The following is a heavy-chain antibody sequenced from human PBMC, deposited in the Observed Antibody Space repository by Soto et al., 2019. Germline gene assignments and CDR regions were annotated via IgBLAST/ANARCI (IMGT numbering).Heavy chain of an antibody. D-gene: IGHD6-13*01. CDR3: ARDRGQYSSSWRTYYFDY. Sequence: PGGSLRLSCAASGFTFSSYAMHWGRQAPGKGLEWVAVISYDGSNKYYADSVKGRFTISRDNSKNTLYLQMNNLRPEDAAVYYCARDRGQYSSSWRTYYFDYWGQGTLVTVSS. V-gene: IGHV3-30-3*01. J-gene: IGHJ4*02. CDR2: ISYDGSNK. CDR1: GFTFSSYA.